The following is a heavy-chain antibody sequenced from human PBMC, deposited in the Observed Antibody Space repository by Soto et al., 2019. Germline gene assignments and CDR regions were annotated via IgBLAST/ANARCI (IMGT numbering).Heavy chain of an antibody. CDR2: INSGGSST. V-gene: IGHV3-74*01. D-gene: IGHD2-15*01. CDR1: GFTFSSHW. Sequence: GGSLRLSCAASGFTFSSHWMHWVRQAPGKGLVWVSRINSGGSSTTYADSVKGRFTISRDNAKNTLYLQMNSLRAEDTAVYYCVRDRDEMVMLAWFDPWGQGTLVTVSS. J-gene: IGHJ5*02. CDR3: VRDRDEMVMLAWFDP.